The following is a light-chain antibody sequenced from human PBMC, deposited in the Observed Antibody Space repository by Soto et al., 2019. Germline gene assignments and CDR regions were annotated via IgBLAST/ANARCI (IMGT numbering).Light chain of an antibody. V-gene: IGKV3-11*01. CDR3: QHRIHCA. CDR1: QSVSSY. CDR2: DAS. J-gene: IGKJ3*01. Sequence: EIVLTQSPATLSLSPGERSTLSCRASQSVSSYLAWYQQKPGQAPRLLIYDASNRATGIPARFSGSGSGTDFTLIISSLEPEDVAVYYCQHRIHCAFCPGTKVDIK.